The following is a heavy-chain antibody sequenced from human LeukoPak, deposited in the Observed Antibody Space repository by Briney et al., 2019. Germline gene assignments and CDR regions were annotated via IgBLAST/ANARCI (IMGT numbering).Heavy chain of an antibody. CDR1: GFTFSTYA. V-gene: IGHV3-21*01. CDR2: ISSSSSYI. J-gene: IGHJ4*02. Sequence: GGSLRLSCAASGFTFSTYAMSWVRQAPGKGLEWVSSISSSSSYIYYADSVKGRFTISRDNAKNSLYLQMNSLRAEDTAVYYCARDSGLGYSGYDKDYWGQGTLVTASS. CDR3: ARDSGLGYSGYDKDY. D-gene: IGHD5-12*01.